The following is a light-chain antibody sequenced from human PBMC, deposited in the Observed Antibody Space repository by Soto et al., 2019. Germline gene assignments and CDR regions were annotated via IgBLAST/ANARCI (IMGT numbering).Light chain of an antibody. CDR2: EVS. CDR3: ISFTSSSTWV. J-gene: IGLJ3*02. CDR1: SSDVGGYNY. V-gene: IGLV2-14*01. Sequence: QSALTQPASVSGSPGQSITISCTGTSSDVGGYNYVSWYQQHPGKAPKLMIYEVSNWPSGVSNRFSGSKSGNTASLTISGLQAEDEADYYCISFTSSSTWVFGGGIKLTVL.